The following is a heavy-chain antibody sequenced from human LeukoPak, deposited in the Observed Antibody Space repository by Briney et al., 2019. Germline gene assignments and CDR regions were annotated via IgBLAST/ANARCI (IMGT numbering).Heavy chain of an antibody. CDR3: ARGEVSASLYYFDF. Sequence: GASVKVSCQTSGYSFTPYGVSWVRQAPGRGLAWMGWVSGYTGNTSYAERFQGRVTMTTDTSTSTVYLELTSLRSDDTAVYYCARGEVSASLYYFDFWGQGTLVTVS. V-gene: IGHV1-18*01. J-gene: IGHJ4*02. CDR2: VSGYTGNT. CDR1: GYSFTPYG. D-gene: IGHD2-2*01.